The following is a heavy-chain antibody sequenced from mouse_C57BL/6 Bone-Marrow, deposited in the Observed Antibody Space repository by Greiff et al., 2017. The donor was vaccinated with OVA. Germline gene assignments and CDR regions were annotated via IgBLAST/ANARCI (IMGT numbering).Heavy chain of an antibody. D-gene: IGHD1-1*01. CDR3: ARRYGHFDY. V-gene: IGHV5-6*01. Sequence: EVQLVESGGDLVKPGGSLKLSCAASGFTFSSYGMSWVRQTPDKRLEWVATISSGGSYTYYPDSVKGRFTISRDNAKNTLYLQMSRLKSEDTAMYYCARRYGHFDYWGQGTTLTVSS. CDR2: ISSGGSYT. CDR1: GFTFSSYG. J-gene: IGHJ2*01.